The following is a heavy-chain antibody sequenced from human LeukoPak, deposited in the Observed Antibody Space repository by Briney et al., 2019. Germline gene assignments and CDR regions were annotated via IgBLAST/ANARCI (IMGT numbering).Heavy chain of an antibody. CDR3: AKDADFLSYFDY. Sequence: HLRRPLSLTCTVSGVSVSSSSYYWGWIRQPPGKGLEWVSVISGSGGSTHYADSVKGRFTISRDNSKNTLYLQMNSLRAEDTAVYYCAKDADFLSYFDYWGQGTLVTVSS. CDR2: ISGSGGST. V-gene: IGHV3-23*01. D-gene: IGHD2/OR15-2a*01. CDR1: GVSVSSSSYY. J-gene: IGHJ4*02.